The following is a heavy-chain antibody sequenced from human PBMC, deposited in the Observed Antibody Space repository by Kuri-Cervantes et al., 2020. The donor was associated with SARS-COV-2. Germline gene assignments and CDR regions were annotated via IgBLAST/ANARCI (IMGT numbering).Heavy chain of an antibody. CDR2: IRSNGGST. J-gene: IGHJ4*02. D-gene: IGHD2-2*01. V-gene: IGHV3-64*01. CDR3: ARATPGLVVVPAAIPN. CDR1: GFTFSSYA. Sequence: ESLKISCAASGFTFSSYAMHWVRQPPGKGLEYVSAIRSNGGSTYYANSVKGRFTISRDNSKNTLYLQMGSLRAEDTAVYYCARATPGLVVVPAAIPNWGQGTLVTVSS.